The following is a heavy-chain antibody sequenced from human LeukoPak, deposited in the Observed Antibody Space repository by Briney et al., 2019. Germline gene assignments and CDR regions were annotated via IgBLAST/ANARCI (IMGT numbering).Heavy chain of an antibody. CDR2: ISAYNGNT. D-gene: IGHD5-24*01. CDR1: GYTFTSYG. J-gene: IGHJ6*03. CDR3: ARMAPSARAGTNYYYYMDV. V-gene: IGHV1-18*01. Sequence: ASVKVSCKASGYTFTSYGISWVRQAPGQGLEWMGWISAYNGNTNYAQKLQGRVTMTTDTSTSTAYMELRSLRSDDTAVYYCARMAPSARAGTNYYYYMDVWGKGTTVTVSS.